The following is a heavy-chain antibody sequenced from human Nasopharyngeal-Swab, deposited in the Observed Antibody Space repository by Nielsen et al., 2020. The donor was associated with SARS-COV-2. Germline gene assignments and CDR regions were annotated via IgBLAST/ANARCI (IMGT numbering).Heavy chain of an antibody. J-gene: IGHJ5*02. CDR1: GFTFSSSS. D-gene: IGHD1-1*01. V-gene: IGHV3-48*04. CDR2: ISSSSSTI. CDR3: ARWNNWFDP. Sequence: GESLKISCAASGFTFSSSSMNWVRQAPGKGLEWVSYISSSSSTIYYADSVKGRFTISSDNAKNSLYLQVNSLRAEDTAVYYCARWNNWFDPWGQGTLVTVSS.